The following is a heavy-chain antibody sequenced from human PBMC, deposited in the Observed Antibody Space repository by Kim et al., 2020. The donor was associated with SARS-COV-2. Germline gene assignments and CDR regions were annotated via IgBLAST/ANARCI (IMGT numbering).Heavy chain of an antibody. V-gene: IGHV1-69*04. D-gene: IGHD5-18*01. Sequence: AQKVQGRVTITADKSTSTAYMELSSLRSEDTAVYYCARDSRGYSYGYIDYWGQGTLVTVSS. CDR3: ARDSRGYSYGYIDY. J-gene: IGHJ4*02.